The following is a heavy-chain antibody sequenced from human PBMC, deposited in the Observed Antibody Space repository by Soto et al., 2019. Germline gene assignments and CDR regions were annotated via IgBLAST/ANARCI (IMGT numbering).Heavy chain of an antibody. CDR2: IYYSGST. J-gene: IGHJ3*02. CDR3: ARGVGDLDAFDI. V-gene: IGHV4-30-4*01. Sequence: SETLSLTCTVSGGSISSGDYYWSWIRQPPGKGLEWIGYIYYSGSTYHNPSLKSRVTISVDTSKNQFSLKLSSVTAADTAVYYCARGVGDLDAFDIRGQGTMVTVSS. CDR1: GGSISSGDYY.